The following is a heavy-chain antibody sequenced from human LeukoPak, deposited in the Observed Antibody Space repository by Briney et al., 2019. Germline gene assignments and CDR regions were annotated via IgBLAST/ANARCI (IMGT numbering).Heavy chain of an antibody. CDR2: FYYNGSP. J-gene: IGHJ4*02. D-gene: IGHD3-22*01. Sequence: SETLSLTCTVSGASLISYYWNWIRQPPGKGLEGIGYFYYNGSPNYTPSLKSRVTMSQDTSKNQFSLKLTSVTAADTAVYYCARDSRSYERSGYYHFDYWGQGSLVTVSS. CDR1: GASLISYY. V-gene: IGHV4-59*01. CDR3: ARDSRSYERSGYYHFDY.